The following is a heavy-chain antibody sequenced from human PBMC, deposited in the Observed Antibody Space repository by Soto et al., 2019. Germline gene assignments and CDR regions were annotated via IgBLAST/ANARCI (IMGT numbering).Heavy chain of an antibody. J-gene: IGHJ4*02. CDR3: VSQRTTVITQAYFDY. D-gene: IGHD4-4*01. CDR2: XXXXXXX. Sequence: PSETLSLTCTVSGGSVTNSSYYWGWIRQSPGXXXXXXXXXXXXXXXXXXXXXXSRVTISVDTSKNQFSLNLNSVTASDTAVYFCVSQRTTVITQAYFDYWGPGALVTVSS. CDR1: GGSVTNSSYY. V-gene: IGHV4-39*01.